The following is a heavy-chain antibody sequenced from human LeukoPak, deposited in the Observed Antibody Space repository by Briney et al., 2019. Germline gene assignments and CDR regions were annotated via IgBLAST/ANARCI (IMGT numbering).Heavy chain of an antibody. CDR1: GFSLSTSGVG. J-gene: IGHJ4*02. CDR2: IYWNDTK. Sequence: SCPTLVKPTQTLTLTCTFSGFSLSTSGVGVGWIRQPPGKALEWLALIYWNDTKRYSPSMKSRLTLTKETSKNQVVLTMTNMDPVDTATYYCAHSVVRGDPEYYFDYWGQGTLVTVSS. D-gene: IGHD3-10*01. V-gene: IGHV2-5*01. CDR3: AHSVVRGDPEYYFDY.